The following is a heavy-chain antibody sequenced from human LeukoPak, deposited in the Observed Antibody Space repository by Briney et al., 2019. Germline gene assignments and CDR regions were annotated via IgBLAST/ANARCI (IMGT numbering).Heavy chain of an antibody. CDR3: VKEGSRTFDSKYYFDY. CDR1: GFTVSSNY. D-gene: IGHD2/OR15-2a*01. V-gene: IGHV3-53*05. CDR2: IYSGGST. Sequence: GGSLRLSCAASGFTVSSNYMSWVRQAPGKGLEWVSVIYSGGSTYYADSVKGRFTISRDNSKNTLYLQMSSLRAEDTAVYYCVKEGSRTFDSKYYFDYWGQGTLVTVSS. J-gene: IGHJ4*02.